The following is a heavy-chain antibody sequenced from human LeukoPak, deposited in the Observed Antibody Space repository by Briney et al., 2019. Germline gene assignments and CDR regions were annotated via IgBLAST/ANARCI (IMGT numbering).Heavy chain of an antibody. D-gene: IGHD5-18*01. J-gene: IGHJ4*02. Sequence: PSETLSLTCTVSGGSISSYYWSWIRQPPGKGLEWIGYIYYSGSTNYNPSLKSRVTISADTSKNQFSLTLGSVSATDTAVYYCVSPRGFSYGYFDYWDQGTLVTVSS. CDR1: GGSISSYY. CDR2: IYYSGST. V-gene: IGHV4-59*08. CDR3: VSPRGFSYGYFDY.